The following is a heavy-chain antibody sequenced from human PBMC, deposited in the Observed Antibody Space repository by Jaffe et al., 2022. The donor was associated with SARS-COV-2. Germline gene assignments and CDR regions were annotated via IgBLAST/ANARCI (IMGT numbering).Heavy chain of an antibody. CDR1: GGSISSYY. Sequence: QVQLQESGPGLVKPSETLSLTCTVSGGSISSYYWSWIRQPPGKGLEWIGYIYYSGSTNYNPSLKSRVTISVDTSKNQFSLKLSSVTAADTAVYYCARDHLGADMSTKRAYWFDPWGQGTLVTVSS. D-gene: IGHD1-26*01. CDR3: ARDHLGADMSTKRAYWFDP. CDR2: IYYSGST. J-gene: IGHJ5*02. V-gene: IGHV4-59*01.